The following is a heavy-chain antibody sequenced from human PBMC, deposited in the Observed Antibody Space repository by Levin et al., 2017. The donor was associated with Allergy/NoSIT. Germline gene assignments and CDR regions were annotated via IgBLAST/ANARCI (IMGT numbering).Heavy chain of an antibody. CDR2: IKQDGSEK. CDR3: ARDRCSGGSCKRGGGTVYYYGMDV. CDR1: GFTFSSYW. D-gene: IGHD2-15*01. J-gene: IGHJ6*02. Sequence: PGGSLRLSCAASGFTFSSYWMSWVRQAPGKGLEWVANIKQDGSEKYYVDSVKGRFTISRDNAKNSLYLQMNSLRAEDTAVYYCARDRCSGGSCKRGGGTVYYYGMDVWGQGTTVTVSS. V-gene: IGHV3-7*01.